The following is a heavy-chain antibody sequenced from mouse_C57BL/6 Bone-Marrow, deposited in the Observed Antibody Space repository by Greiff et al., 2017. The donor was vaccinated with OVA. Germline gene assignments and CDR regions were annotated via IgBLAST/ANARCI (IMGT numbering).Heavy chain of an antibody. CDR2: IDPSDSYT. J-gene: IGHJ1*03. Sequence: VQLQQPGAELVKPGASVKLSCKASGYTFTSYWMQWVKQRPGQGLEWIGEIDPSDSYTNYNQKFKGKATLTVDTSSSTAYMQLSSLTSEDSAVDYCARDPWYFDVWGTGTTVTVSS. CDR3: ARDPWYFDV. V-gene: IGHV1-50*01. CDR1: GYTFTSYW.